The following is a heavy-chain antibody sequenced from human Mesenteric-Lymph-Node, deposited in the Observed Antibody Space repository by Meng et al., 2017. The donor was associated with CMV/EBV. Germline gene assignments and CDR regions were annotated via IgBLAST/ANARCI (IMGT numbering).Heavy chain of an antibody. CDR2: IYYSGST. D-gene: IGHD6-13*01. CDR3: ARAAADPKYYYYYGMDV. J-gene: IGHJ6*02. V-gene: IGHV4-61*01. Sequence: SETLSLTCTVSGGSISSSSYYWSWIRQPPGKGLEWIGYIYYSGSTNYNPSLKSRVTISVDTSKNQFSLKLSSVTAADTAVYYCARAAADPKYYYYYGMDVWGQGTTVTVSS. CDR1: GGSISSSSYY.